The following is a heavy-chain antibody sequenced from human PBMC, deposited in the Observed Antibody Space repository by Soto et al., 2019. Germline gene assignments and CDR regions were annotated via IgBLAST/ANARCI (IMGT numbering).Heavy chain of an antibody. Sequence: GESLKISCKGSGYSFTKYWIGWVRQMPGKGLEWVGIIYPHDTNNRYSPFFQGQVTISAAKSVSTAYLRWSSLTASDTSMYDCASYSSGSSGLDYWGQGTMVTVSS. D-gene: IGHD6-25*01. V-gene: IGHV5-51*01. J-gene: IGHJ4*01. CDR3: ASYSSGSSGLDY. CDR2: IYPHDTNN. CDR1: GYSFTKYW.